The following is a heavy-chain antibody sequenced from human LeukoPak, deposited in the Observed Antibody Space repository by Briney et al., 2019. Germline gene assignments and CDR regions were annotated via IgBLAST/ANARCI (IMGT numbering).Heavy chain of an antibody. V-gene: IGHV4-34*01. CDR3: ARVQNFYDYVWGSYRLARGFDY. CDR1: GGSFSGYY. D-gene: IGHD3-16*02. Sequence: SETLSLTCAVYGGSFSGYYWSWIRQPPGKGLEWIGEINHSGSTNYNPSLKSRVTISVDTSKNQFSLKLSSVTAADTAVYYCARVQNFYDYVWGSYRLARGFDYWGQGTLVTVSS. CDR2: INHSGST. J-gene: IGHJ4*02.